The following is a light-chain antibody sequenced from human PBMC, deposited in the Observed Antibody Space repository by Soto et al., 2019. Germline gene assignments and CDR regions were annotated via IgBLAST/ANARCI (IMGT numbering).Light chain of an antibody. CDR2: DAS. Sequence: EIVFTQSPATLSVSPGEGATLTCRASQSVSNFLAWYQQKPGQAPRLLLYDASNRATGIPARFSGSGSGTDFTLTISSLEPEDFAVYYCQQRSNWPPWTFGQGTKVDIK. V-gene: IGKV3-11*01. CDR1: QSVSNF. J-gene: IGKJ1*01. CDR3: QQRSNWPPWT.